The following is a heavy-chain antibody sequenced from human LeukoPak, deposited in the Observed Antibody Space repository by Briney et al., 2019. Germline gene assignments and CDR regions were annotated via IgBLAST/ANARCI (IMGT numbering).Heavy chain of an antibody. V-gene: IGHV1-18*01. CDR3: AREVADYYDSSGYYYAEYFQH. J-gene: IGHJ1*01. Sequence: ASVKVSCKASGYTFTSYGISWVRQAPGQGLEWMGWISAYNGNANYAQKLQGRVTMTTDTSTSTAYMGLRSLRSDDTAVYYCAREVADYYDSSGYYYAEYFQHWGQGTLVTVSS. CDR2: ISAYNGNA. D-gene: IGHD3-22*01. CDR1: GYTFTSYG.